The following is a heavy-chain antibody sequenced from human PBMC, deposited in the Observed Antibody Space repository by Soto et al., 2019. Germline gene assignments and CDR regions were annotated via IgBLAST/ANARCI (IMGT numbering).Heavy chain of an antibody. CDR2: IYYSGST. V-gene: IGHV4-31*03. CDR3: ARVGDGYNYSPIDY. D-gene: IGHD5-12*01. Sequence: PSETLSLTCTVSGGSISSGGYYWSWIRQHPGKGLEWIGYIYYSGSTYYNPSLKSRVTISVDTSKNQFSLKLSSVTAADTAVYYCARVGDGYNYSPIDYWGQGTLVTVSS. CDR1: GGSISSGGYY. J-gene: IGHJ4*02.